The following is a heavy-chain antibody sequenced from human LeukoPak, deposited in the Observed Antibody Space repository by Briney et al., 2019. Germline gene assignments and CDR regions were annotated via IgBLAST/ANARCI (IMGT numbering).Heavy chain of an antibody. J-gene: IGHJ6*03. V-gene: IGHV4-34*01. CDR1: GGSFSGYF. D-gene: IGHD6-19*01. Sequence: PSETLSLTCAVYGGSFSGYFWSWIRQPPGKGLEWIGSIYYSGSTYYNPSLKSRVTISVDPSKNQFSLKLPSVSAADTAVYYCARISSGWPHYYMDVWGKGNTVTVSS. CDR2: IYYSGST. CDR3: ARISSGWPHYYMDV.